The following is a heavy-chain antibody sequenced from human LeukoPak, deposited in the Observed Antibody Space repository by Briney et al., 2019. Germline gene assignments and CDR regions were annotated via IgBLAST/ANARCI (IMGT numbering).Heavy chain of an antibody. Sequence: SETLSLTCTGSGGSISSYYWSWNRQPPGKGLEWIGYIYYSGSTNYNPSLKSRVTISVDSSKNQFSLKLSSVTAADTAVYYCARYGPAGNSAGEINNWFDPWGQGTLVTVSS. D-gene: IGHD1-7*01. J-gene: IGHJ5*02. CDR1: GGSISSYY. V-gene: IGHV4-59*01. CDR2: IYYSGST. CDR3: ARYGPAGNSAGEINNWFDP.